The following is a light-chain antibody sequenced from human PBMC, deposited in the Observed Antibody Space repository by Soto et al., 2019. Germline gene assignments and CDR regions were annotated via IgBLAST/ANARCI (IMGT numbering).Light chain of an antibody. J-gene: IGLJ3*02. CDR1: STDIGGYNF. CDR2: EVN. CDR3: SSYAGRNTWV. Sequence: QAVVTQPPSASGSPGQSVTISCTGTSTDIGGYNFVSWYQQHPGKAPKLIISEVNKRPSGVPDRFSGSKSANTASLTVSGLQAEDEADYYCSSYAGRNTWVFGVGTKLTVL. V-gene: IGLV2-8*01.